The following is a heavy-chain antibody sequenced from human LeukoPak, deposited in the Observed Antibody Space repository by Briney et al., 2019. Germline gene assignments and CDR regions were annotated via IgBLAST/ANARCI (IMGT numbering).Heavy chain of an antibody. CDR1: GFSFSTYG. Sequence: GGSLRLSCVASGFSFSTYGLHWVRQAPGKGLEWVAVISYNGDNKHYAESVKGRFTISRDNSKNTLDLQMNSLSPEDTAVYHCATPLDYYDTSGYHEGGDWGQGTLVTVSS. V-gene: IGHV3-30*03. J-gene: IGHJ4*02. D-gene: IGHD3-22*01. CDR2: ISYNGDNK. CDR3: ATPLDYYDTSGYHEGGD.